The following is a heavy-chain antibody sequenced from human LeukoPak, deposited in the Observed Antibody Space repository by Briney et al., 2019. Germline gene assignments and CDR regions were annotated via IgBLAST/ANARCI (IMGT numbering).Heavy chain of an antibody. CDR1: GFTFSSYA. V-gene: IGHV3-30*04. D-gene: IGHD2-21*02. CDR2: ISYDGSNK. Sequence: PGGSLRLSCAASGFTFSSYAMHWVRQAPGKGLEWVAVISYDGSNKYYADSVKGRFTISGDNSKNTLYLQMNSLRAEDTAVYYCARAGLAYCGGDCYSEYFQHWGQGTLVTVSS. J-gene: IGHJ1*01. CDR3: ARAGLAYCGGDCYSEYFQH.